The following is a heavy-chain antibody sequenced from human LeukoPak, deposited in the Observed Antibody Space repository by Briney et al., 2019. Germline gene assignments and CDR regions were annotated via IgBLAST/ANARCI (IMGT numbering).Heavy chain of an antibody. J-gene: IGHJ3*02. CDR1: GFTFSSFW. CDR3: ARDPGWGAYDI. CDR2: MYSDGNTK. D-gene: IGHD6-19*01. V-gene: IGHV3-7*01. Sequence: PGGSLRLSCAASGFTFSSFWMTWVRQAPGRGLESVASMYSDGNTKNYVGSVKGRFTISRDNAKSSLYLQMNSLRGEDTSMYYCARDPGWGAYDIWGQGAMVTVSS.